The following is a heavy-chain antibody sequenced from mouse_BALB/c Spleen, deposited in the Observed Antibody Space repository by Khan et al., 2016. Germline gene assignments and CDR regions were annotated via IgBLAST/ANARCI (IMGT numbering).Heavy chain of an antibody. CDR1: GYSITSGYG. CDR2: ISYSGST. J-gene: IGHJ2*01. D-gene: IGHD1-2*01. V-gene: IGHV3-2*02. CDR3: ARTARIKY. Sequence: EVQLQESGPGLVKPSQSLSLTCTVTGYSITSGYGWNWIRQFPGNKLEWMGYISYSGSTNYTPSLKSRISITRDTSKNQFYLQLKYVTTEDTATYYCARTARIKYWGQGTTLTVSS.